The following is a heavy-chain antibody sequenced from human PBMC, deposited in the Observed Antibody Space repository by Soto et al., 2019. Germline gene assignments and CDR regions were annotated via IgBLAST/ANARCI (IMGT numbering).Heavy chain of an antibody. V-gene: IGHV4-34*01. CDR2: INHSGST. J-gene: IGHJ5*02. Sequence: SETLSLTCAVYGGSFSGYYWSWIRQPPGKGLEWIGEINHSGSTNYNPSLKSRVTISVDTSKNQFSLKLSSVTAADTAVYYCAGQTGYSYGPWGQGTLVTVSS. CDR3: AGQTGYSYGP. D-gene: IGHD5-18*01. CDR1: GGSFSGYY.